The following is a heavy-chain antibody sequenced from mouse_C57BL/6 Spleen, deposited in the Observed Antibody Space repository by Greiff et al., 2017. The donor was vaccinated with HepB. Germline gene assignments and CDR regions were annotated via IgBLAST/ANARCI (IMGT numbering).Heavy chain of an antibody. V-gene: IGHV1-82*01. CDR1: GYAFSSSW. CDR3: AREDAMDY. J-gene: IGHJ4*01. Sequence: VQLQQSGPELVKPGASVKISCKASGYAFSSSWMNWVKQRPGKGLEWIGRIYPGDGDTNYNGKFKGKATLTADKSSSTAYMQLSSLTSEDSAVYCCAREDAMDYWGQGTSVTVSS. CDR2: IYPGDGDT.